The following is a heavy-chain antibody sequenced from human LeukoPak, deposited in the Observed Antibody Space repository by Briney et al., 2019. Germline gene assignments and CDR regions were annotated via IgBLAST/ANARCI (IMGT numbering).Heavy chain of an antibody. CDR2: IKTDGSTT. CDR1: GFTFSSSW. V-gene: IGHV3-74*01. Sequence: GGSLRLSCAVSGFTFSSSWMHWVRQAPGKGLVWVSHIKTDGSTTAYADSVKGRFTISRDNAKNTLYLQMNSLRAEDTGVYYCARGLRYCSGGSCYTNWFDPWGQGTLVTVSS. D-gene: IGHD2-15*01. J-gene: IGHJ5*02. CDR3: ARGLRYCSGGSCYTNWFDP.